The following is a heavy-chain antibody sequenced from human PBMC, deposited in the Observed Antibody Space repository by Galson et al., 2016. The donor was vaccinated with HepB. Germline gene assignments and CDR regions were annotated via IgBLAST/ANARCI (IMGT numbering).Heavy chain of an antibody. J-gene: IGHJ6*02. V-gene: IGHV3-48*02. CDR2: ITSNSDTI. D-gene: IGHD2-8*01. CDR1: GFTFSSYH. Sequence: SLRISCAASGFTFSSYHMNWVRQAPGKGLHWVAYITSNSDTIYYADSVKGRFTISRDNAKNSLYLQMNSLRDEDTAVYYCARGRRYSTDGVCHPGMDVWGQGTTVTVSS. CDR3: ARGRRYSTDGVCHPGMDV.